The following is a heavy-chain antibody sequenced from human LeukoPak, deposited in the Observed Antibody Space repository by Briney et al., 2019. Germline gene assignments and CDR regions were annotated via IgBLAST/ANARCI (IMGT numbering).Heavy chain of an antibody. Sequence: GGSLRLSCAASGFTFSNAWLNWVRQAPGKGLEWVGRVKSKTNGGTTEYAAPVKDRFTISRDDSKNTLYLQMNSLKAEDTGVYYCTSPQGRPVGMDVWGQGTTVTISS. CDR2: VKSKTNGGTT. CDR3: TSPQGRPVGMDV. J-gene: IGHJ6*02. V-gene: IGHV3-15*01. CDR1: GFTFSNAW.